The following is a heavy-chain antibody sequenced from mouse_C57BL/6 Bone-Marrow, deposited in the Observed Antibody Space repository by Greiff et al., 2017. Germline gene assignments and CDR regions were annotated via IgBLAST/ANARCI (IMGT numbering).Heavy chain of an antibody. J-gene: IGHJ4*01. D-gene: IGHD1-1*01. CDR3: ARGRFTTVVADYAMDY. V-gene: IGHV14-2*01. CDR2: IDPEDGET. CDR1: GFNIKDYY. Sequence: DVKLVESGAELVKPGASVKLSCTASGFNIKDYYMHWVKQRTEQGLEWIGRIDPEDGETKYAPKFQGKATITADTSSNTAYLQLSSLTSEDTAVYYWARGRFTTVVADYAMDYWGQGTSVTVSS.